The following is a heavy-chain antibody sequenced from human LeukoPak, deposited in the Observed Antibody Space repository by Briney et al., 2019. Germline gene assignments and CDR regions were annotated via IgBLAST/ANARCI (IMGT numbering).Heavy chain of an antibody. Sequence: PGGSLRLSCAASGFTVSSNYMSWVRQAPGKGLEWVSVIYSGGSTYYADSVKGRFTISRDNSKNTLYLQMNSLRAEDTAVYYCQSDYGDYFGEKQWGQGTLVTVSS. CDR1: GFTVSSNY. D-gene: IGHD4-17*01. V-gene: IGHV3-53*01. CDR3: QSDYGDYFGEKQ. CDR2: IYSGGST. J-gene: IGHJ4*02.